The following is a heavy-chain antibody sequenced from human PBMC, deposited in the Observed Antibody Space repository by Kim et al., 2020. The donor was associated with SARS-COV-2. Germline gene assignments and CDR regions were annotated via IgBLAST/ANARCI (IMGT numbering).Heavy chain of an antibody. CDR1: GFTFSDSP. V-gene: IGHV3-73*01. CDR2: IRSKVYSYAT. J-gene: IGHJ3*01. D-gene: IGHD1-1*01. CDR3: TRITETTLASWDAF. Sequence: GGSLRLSCAASGFTFSDSPIHWVRQASGKGLEWIGRIRSKVYSYATSYAASVKGRFTISRDDSESTAYLQMNSLKTADTAVYYCTRITETTLASWDAF.